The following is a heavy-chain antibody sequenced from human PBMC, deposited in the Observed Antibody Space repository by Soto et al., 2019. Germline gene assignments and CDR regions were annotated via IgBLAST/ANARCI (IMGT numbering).Heavy chain of an antibody. J-gene: IGHJ3*02. V-gene: IGHV3-21*01. CDR3: ARGGSGGSSLYRNASDI. D-gene: IGHD1-26*01. CDR2: ISSSSSYI. CDR1: GFTFSSYS. Sequence: EVQLVESGGGLVKPGGSLRLSCAASGFTFSSYSRNRVRQAPGKGLEWVSSISSSSSYIYYADSVKGRFTISRDNAKNSLYLQMNILRAEDTAVYYCARGGSGGSSLYRNASDIWGQGTMVTVSS.